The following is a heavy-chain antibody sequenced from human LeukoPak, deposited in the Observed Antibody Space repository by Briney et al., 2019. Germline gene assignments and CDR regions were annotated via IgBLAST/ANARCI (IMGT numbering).Heavy chain of an antibody. D-gene: IGHD3-10*01. CDR3: AREMVRGSNWFDP. Sequence: GASVKVSCKASGYTFTSYYMHWVRQAPAQGLEWMGIINPSGGSTSYAQKFQGRVTMTRDMSTSTVYMELSSLRSEDTAAYYCAREMVRGSNWFDPWGQGTLVTVSS. CDR1: GYTFTSYY. J-gene: IGHJ5*02. CDR2: INPSGGST. V-gene: IGHV1-46*01.